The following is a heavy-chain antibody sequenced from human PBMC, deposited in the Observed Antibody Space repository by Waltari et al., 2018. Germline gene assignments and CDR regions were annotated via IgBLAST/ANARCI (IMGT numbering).Heavy chain of an antibody. D-gene: IGHD2-21*02. Sequence: QVQLQESGPGLVKPSETLSLTCAVSGYSISSGYYWGWIRKPPGKGLEWIGSIYHSGSTYYNPSLKSRVTISVDTSKNQFSLKLSSVTAADTAVYYCARHDSYYYYGMDVWGQGTTVTVSS. CDR3: ARHDSYYYYGMDV. V-gene: IGHV4-38-2*01. CDR2: IYHSGST. CDR1: GYSISSGYY. J-gene: IGHJ6*02.